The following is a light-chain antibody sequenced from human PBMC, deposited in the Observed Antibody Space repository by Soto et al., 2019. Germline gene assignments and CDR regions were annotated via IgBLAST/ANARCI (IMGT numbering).Light chain of an antibody. CDR3: QSAHSSVTYVV. J-gene: IGLJ2*01. V-gene: IGLV3-25*03. CDR2: KDT. CDR1: ALPKQY. Sequence: SYELTQPPSMSVSPGQTARITCSGDALPKQYAYWYQKKPGQAPVLVIYKDTERPSGIPERFSGSSSGTTVTLTISGVQAADEADYYCQSAHSSVTYVVFGGGTQLTVL.